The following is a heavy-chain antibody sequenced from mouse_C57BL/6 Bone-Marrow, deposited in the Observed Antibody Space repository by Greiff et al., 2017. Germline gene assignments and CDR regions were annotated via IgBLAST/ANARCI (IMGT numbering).Heavy chain of an antibody. Sequence: QVQLQQSGAELARPGASVKLSCKASGYTFTSYGISWVKQRTGQGLEWIGEIYPRSGNTYYNEKFKGKATLTADKSSSTAYMELRSLTSDDSAVYFCATYGSSPYYAMDYWGQGTSVTVSS. CDR3: ATYGSSPYYAMDY. D-gene: IGHD1-1*01. CDR2: IYPRSGNT. J-gene: IGHJ4*01. CDR1: GYTFTSYG. V-gene: IGHV1-81*01.